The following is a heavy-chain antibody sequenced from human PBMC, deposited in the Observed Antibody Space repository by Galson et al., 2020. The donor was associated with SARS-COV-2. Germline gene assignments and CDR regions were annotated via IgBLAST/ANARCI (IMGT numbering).Heavy chain of an antibody. CDR3: AREGQVGATTGVDY. CDR1: GFTFSSYG. D-gene: IGHD1-26*01. V-gene: IGHV3-33*01. J-gene: IGHJ4*02. CDR2: IWYDGSNK. Sequence: GESLKISCAASGFTFSSYGMHWVRQAPGKGLEWVAVIWYDGSNKYYADSVKGRFTISRDNSKNTLYLQMNSLRAEDTAVYYCAREGQVGATTGVDYWGQGTLVTVSS.